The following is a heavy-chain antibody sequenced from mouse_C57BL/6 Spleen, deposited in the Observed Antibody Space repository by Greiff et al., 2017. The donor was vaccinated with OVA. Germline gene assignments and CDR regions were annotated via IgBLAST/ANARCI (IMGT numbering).Heavy chain of an antibody. Sequence: QVLLQQSGAELMKPGASVKLSCTASGYTFTGYWIEWVKQRPGHGLEWIGEILPGSGSTNYNDKFKGKATFTADTSSNTAYMQLNSLTTEDSAIDYCARGIYYGDYYAMDYWGQGTSVTVSS. CDR2: ILPGSGST. D-gene: IGHD2-13*01. CDR1: GYTFTGYW. V-gene: IGHV1-9*01. CDR3: ARGIYYGDYYAMDY. J-gene: IGHJ4*01.